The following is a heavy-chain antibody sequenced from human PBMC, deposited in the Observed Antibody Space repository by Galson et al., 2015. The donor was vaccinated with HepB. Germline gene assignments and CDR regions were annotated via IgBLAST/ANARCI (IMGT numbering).Heavy chain of an antibody. CDR2: ISAGDGRNT. J-gene: IGHJ4*02. D-gene: IGHD3-22*01. CDR3: AREGFSSGHAGIFDC. CDR1: GLIFSNSV. Sequence: LRLSCAASGLIFSNSVMHWVRQAPGKGLEWVALISAGDGRNTNYADSVRGRFTISRDNSKNKVFLQMNSLRAEDTAVYYCAREGFSSGHAGIFDCWGQGTLVTVSS. V-gene: IGHV3-30*04.